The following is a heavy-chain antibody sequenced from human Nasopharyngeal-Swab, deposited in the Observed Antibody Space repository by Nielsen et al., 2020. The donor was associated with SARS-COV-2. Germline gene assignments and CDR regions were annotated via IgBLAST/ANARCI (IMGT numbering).Heavy chain of an antibody. Sequence: GESLKISCAASGFTFSSYEMNWVRQAPGKGLEWVSYISSSGSTIYYADSVKGRFTISRDNAKNSLYLQMNSLRAEDTAVYYCARGPPGRWLQLVFDYWGQGTLVTVSS. CDR3: ARGPPGRWLQLVFDY. J-gene: IGHJ4*02. V-gene: IGHV3-48*03. D-gene: IGHD5-24*01. CDR1: GFTFSSYE. CDR2: ISSSGSTI.